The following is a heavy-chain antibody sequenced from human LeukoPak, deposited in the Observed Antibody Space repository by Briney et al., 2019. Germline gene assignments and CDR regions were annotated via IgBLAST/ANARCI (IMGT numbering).Heavy chain of an antibody. CDR1: GFTLSAYA. V-gene: IGHV3-23*01. Sequence: GGSLRLSCAAPGFTLSAYAMSWVRQAPGKGLEWVSALRGADERTYYADSVKGRFTISRDLSKNTLSLQMNSLRAEDSALYYCARSTGYRNSDYWGQGTLVTVSS. CDR2: LRGADERT. CDR3: ARSTGYRNSDY. J-gene: IGHJ4*02. D-gene: IGHD5-18*01.